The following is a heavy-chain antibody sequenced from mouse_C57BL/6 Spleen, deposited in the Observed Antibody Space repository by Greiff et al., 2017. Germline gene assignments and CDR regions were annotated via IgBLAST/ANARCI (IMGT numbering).Heavy chain of an antibody. CDR3: ARRYYGSSYLYYYAMDY. Sequence: EVQLQQSGPELVKPGASVKISCKASGYTFTDYYMNWVKQSHGKSLEWIGDINPNNGGTSYNQKFKGKATLTVDKSSSTAYMELRSLTSEDSAVYYCARRYYGSSYLYYYAMDYWGQGTSVTVSS. CDR2: INPNNGGT. CDR1: GYTFTDYY. V-gene: IGHV1-26*01. D-gene: IGHD1-1*01. J-gene: IGHJ4*01.